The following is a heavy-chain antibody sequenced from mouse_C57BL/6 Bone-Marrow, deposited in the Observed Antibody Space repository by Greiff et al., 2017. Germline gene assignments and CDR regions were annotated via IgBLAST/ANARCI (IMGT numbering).Heavy chain of an antibody. CDR1: GFSLTSSG. CDR3: AREGYYDYDATY. D-gene: IGHD2-4*01. CDR2: IWSGGST. Sequence: VKLVESGPGLVQPSQRLSITCTVSGFSLTSSGVHWVRQSPGKGLEWLGVIWSGGSTDYNAAFISRLSISKDNSKSQVFVKMNSLQADDTAIYYCAREGYYDYDATYWGQGTLVTVSA. V-gene: IGHV2-2*01. J-gene: IGHJ3*01.